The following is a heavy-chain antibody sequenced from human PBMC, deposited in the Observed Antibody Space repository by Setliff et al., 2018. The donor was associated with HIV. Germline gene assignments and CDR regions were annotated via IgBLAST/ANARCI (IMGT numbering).Heavy chain of an antibody. Sequence: KPSETLSLTCAVYGGSFSDYYWGWIRQPPGKGLEWIGSMYYSGSTYYNPSLKSRVTISVDTSKNQFSLKLSSVTAADTAVYYCARDSKTYWYSIPRDYYHHMDVWGKGTTVTVSS. J-gene: IGHJ6*03. CDR3: ARDSKTYWYSIPRDYYHHMDV. CDR1: GGSFSDYY. D-gene: IGHD2-8*02. CDR2: MYYSGST. V-gene: IGHV4-34*01.